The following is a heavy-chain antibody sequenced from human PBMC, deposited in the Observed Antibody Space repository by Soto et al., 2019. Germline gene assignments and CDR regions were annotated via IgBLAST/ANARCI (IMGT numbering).Heavy chain of an antibody. CDR2: IWYDGSNK. J-gene: IGHJ4*02. Sequence: GGSLRLSCAASGFTFSSYGMHWVRQAPGKGLEWVAVIWYDGSNKYYADSVKGRFTISRDNSKNTLYLQMNSLRAEDTAVYYCARAVFYGQGGEIDYWGQGTLVTVSS. V-gene: IGHV3-33*01. CDR1: GFTFSSYG. CDR3: ARAVFYGQGGEIDY. D-gene: IGHD4-17*01.